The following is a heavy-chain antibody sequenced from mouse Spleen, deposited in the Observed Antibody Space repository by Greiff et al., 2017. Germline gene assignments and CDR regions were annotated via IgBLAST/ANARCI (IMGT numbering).Heavy chain of an antibody. Sequence: VQLQQSGAELMKPGASVKISCKATGYTFSSYWIEWVKQRPGQGLEWIGEILPGSGSTNYNEKFKGKATFTADTSSNTAYMQLSSLTSEDSAVYYCAGTLPGYSNQYYYAMDYWGQGTSVTVSS. CDR2: ILPGSGST. V-gene: IGHV1-9*01. D-gene: IGHD2-5*01. CDR1: GYTFSSYW. J-gene: IGHJ4*01. CDR3: AGTLPGYSNQYYYAMDY.